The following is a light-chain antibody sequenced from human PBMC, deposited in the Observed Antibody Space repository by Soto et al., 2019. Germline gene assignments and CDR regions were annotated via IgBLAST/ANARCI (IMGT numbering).Light chain of an antibody. V-gene: IGKV3-20*01. Sequence: EIVLTQSPGTLSLSPGERATLSFRAGQSVSDYLAWYQQKPGQPPRLLIYGASNRATGIPDRFSGSGSGTDFTLTISRLEPEDFAVYYCQQYGSSGTFGQGTKV. CDR2: GAS. CDR3: QQYGSSGT. CDR1: QSVSDY. J-gene: IGKJ1*01.